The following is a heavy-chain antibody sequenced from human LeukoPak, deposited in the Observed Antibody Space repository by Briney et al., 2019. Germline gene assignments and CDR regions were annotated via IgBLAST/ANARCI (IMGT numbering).Heavy chain of an antibody. CDR1: GFTFSSAW. Sequence: GGSLRLSCAASGFTFSSAWMSWVRQAPGKGLEGVGRIKSKTDGGTTDYAAPVKGRFTISRDDSKNTLYVQMNSLKTEGTAVYYCTTGPYDYGSGTYYHWGQGTLVTVSS. D-gene: IGHD3-10*01. J-gene: IGHJ4*02. CDR2: IKSKTDGGTT. CDR3: TTGPYDYGSGTYYH. V-gene: IGHV3-15*01.